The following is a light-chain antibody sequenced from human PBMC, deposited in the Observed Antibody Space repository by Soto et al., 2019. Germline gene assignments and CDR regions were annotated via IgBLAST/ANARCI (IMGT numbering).Light chain of an antibody. CDR2: GAS. J-gene: IGKJ1*01. V-gene: IGKV3-15*01. CDR1: QSVSSN. CDR3: QQYNNWPGT. Sequence: EIVMTQSPATLSVSPGESATLSCRASQSVSSNLAWYQQKPGQAPRLLIYGASTRATGIPARFSGSGSGTEFTLTISSLQSEDFAVYYCQQYNNWPGTVGQGTKVDIK.